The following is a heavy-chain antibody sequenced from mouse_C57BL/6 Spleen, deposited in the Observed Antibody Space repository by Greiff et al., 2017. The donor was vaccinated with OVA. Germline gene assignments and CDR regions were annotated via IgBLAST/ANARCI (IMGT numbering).Heavy chain of an antibody. CDR1: GYTFTSYG. Sequence: VKLVESGAELARPGASVKLSCKASGYTFTSYGISWVKQRTGQGLEWIGEIYPRSGNTYYNEKFKGKATLTADKSSSTAYMELRSLTSEDSAVYFCARSGLGREGGYFDYWGQGTTLTVSS. J-gene: IGHJ2*01. CDR3: ARSGLGREGGYFDY. D-gene: IGHD4-1*01. V-gene: IGHV1-81*01. CDR2: IYPRSGNT.